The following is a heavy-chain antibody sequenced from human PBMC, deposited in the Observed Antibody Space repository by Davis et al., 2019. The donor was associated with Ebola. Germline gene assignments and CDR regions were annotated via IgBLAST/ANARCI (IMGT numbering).Heavy chain of an antibody. J-gene: IGHJ4*02. V-gene: IGHV4-30-2*01. Sequence: SETLSLTCAVSGDSLSSGYHSWSWVRQTPGQGLEWIGYIYHSGGTHYNPSFESRVTLSVDRSKNQLSLQLTSVTATDTAVYYCARHRTEYSTRGFDYWGQGTLVTVSS. CDR2: IYHSGGT. CDR1: GDSLSSGYHS. D-gene: IGHD6-13*01. CDR3: ARHRTEYSTRGFDY.